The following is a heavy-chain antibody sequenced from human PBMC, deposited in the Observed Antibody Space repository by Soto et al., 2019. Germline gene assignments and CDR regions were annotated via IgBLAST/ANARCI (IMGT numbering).Heavy chain of an antibody. CDR3: ARSVEGHFDY. CDR2: ITSDTLTI. Sequence: EVQLVESGGGLVRPGASLRLSCAASGFKFDIYSMNWIRQAPGKGLEWVSYITSDTLTIRYADSVRGRFIISRDNAGNSVFLQMNSLRDEDTATYYCARSVEGHFDYWGQGALVTVSS. V-gene: IGHV3-48*02. D-gene: IGHD6-19*01. J-gene: IGHJ4*02. CDR1: GFKFDIYS.